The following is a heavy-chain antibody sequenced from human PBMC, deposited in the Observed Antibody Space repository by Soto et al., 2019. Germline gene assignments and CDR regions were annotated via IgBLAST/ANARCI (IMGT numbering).Heavy chain of an antibody. Sequence: EVQLLESGGDLVQPGGSLRLSCAASGFIFSNYAMTWVRQAPGKGPEWVSTFTSGGSTYYRDTVKGRFTISRDNSKNTRYLQMNSLRAEDTAVYYCARTDKYNSQSSGWANRFDYWGQGTLVTVSS. CDR2: FTSGGST. D-gene: IGHD6-19*01. CDR3: ARTDKYNSQSSGWANRFDY. J-gene: IGHJ4*02. V-gene: IGHV3-23*01. CDR1: GFIFSNYA.